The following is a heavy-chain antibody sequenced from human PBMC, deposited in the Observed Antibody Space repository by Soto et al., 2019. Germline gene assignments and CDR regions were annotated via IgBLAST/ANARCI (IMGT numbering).Heavy chain of an antibody. CDR3: ARVRLVRKMVVAATPDWWFDP. J-gene: IGHJ5*02. CDR2: IYYSGST. CDR1: GGSISSCY. D-gene: IGHD2-15*01. Sequence: SETLSLTCTVSGGSISSCYWSWIRQPPGKGLEWIGYIYYSGSTNYNPSLKSRVTISVDTSKNQFSLKLSSVTAADTAVYYCARVRLVRKMVVAATPDWWFDPWGQGTLVTVSS. V-gene: IGHV4-59*01.